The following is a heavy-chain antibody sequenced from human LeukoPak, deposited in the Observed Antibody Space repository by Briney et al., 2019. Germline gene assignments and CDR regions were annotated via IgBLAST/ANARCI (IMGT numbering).Heavy chain of an antibody. V-gene: IGHV1-8*01. CDR1: GYTFTSYD. D-gene: IGHD3-3*01. CDR3: ARGAGLTWSGYYTPDCYYYYMDV. CDR2: MNPNSGNT. J-gene: IGHJ6*03. Sequence: ASVKVSCKASGYTFTSYDINWVRQATGQGLEWMGWMNPNSGNTGYAQKFQGRVTMTRNTSISTAYMELSSLRSEDTAVYYCARGAGLTWSGYYTPDCYYYYMDVWGKGTTVTVSS.